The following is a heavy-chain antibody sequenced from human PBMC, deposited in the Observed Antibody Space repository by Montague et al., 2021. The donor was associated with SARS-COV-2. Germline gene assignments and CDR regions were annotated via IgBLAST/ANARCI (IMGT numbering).Heavy chain of an antibody. CDR1: GGSISSPDYY. CDR2: ISYTGRT. V-gene: IGHV4-39*01. Sequence: SETLSLTCTASGGSISSPDYYWGWIRQSPGKGLEWIGSISYTGRTYYNPSLRSRVSFSMDTSKNHFSLGLSSVTVADTAVYFCARQLPSYCATNKCYPYYFDGWGPGALVTVSS. CDR3: ARQLPSYCATNKCYPYYFDG. D-gene: IGHD2-8*01. J-gene: IGHJ4*02.